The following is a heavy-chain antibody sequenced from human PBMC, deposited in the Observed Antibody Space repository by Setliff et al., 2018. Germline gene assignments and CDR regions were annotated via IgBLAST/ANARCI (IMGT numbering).Heavy chain of an antibody. D-gene: IGHD3-16*01. CDR1: GFTFTSYA. Sequence: PGESLTISCAASGFTFTSYAMTWVRQAPGKGLEWVSTVSGAGDFTYYADSVKGRFTISRDNSKNTLFLQMNSLRAEDTAVYYCAKGRLGGHHGWFDPWGQGTLVTVSS. CDR3: AKGRLGGHHGWFDP. J-gene: IGHJ5*02. CDR2: VSGAGDFT. V-gene: IGHV3-23*01.